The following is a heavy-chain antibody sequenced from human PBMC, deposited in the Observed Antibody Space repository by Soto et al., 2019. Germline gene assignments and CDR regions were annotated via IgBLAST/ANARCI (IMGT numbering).Heavy chain of an antibody. CDR2: IRSKAYGGTT. CDR3: TRDWKGDRVISYYGMDV. D-gene: IGHD5-12*01. Sequence: EVQLVESGGGLVKPGRSLRLSCTASGFTFGDYAMSWFRQAPGKGLEWVGFIRSKAYGGTTEYAASVKGRFTISRDDSKSIAYLQMNSLKTEDTAVYYCTRDWKGDRVISYYGMDVWGQGTTVTVSS. J-gene: IGHJ6*02. CDR1: GFTFGDYA. V-gene: IGHV3-49*05.